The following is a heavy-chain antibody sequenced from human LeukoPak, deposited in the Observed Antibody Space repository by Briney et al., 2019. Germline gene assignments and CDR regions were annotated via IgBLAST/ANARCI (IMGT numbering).Heavy chain of an antibody. Sequence: SETPSLTCTVSGGSVSSGSYYWSWIRQPPGRGLEWIAYIHYSGSAAYNPSLKSRVPISRDMSTNQFSLKMTSVTAADTAVYFCARDMGAPDYGSYSVDYWGQGTLVTVSS. V-gene: IGHV4-61*01. J-gene: IGHJ4*02. CDR1: GGSVSSGSYY. CDR3: ARDMGAPDYGSYSVDY. CDR2: IHYSGSA. D-gene: IGHD4-23*01.